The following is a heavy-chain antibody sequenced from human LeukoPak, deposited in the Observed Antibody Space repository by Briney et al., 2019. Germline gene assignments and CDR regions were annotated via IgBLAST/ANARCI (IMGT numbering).Heavy chain of an antibody. CDR3: ARAKGGYSYAHFDY. D-gene: IGHD5-18*01. CDR1: GGSISSGGYY. V-gene: IGHV4-30-2*01. J-gene: IGHJ4*02. Sequence: PSETLSLTCTVSGGSISSGGYYWSWIRQPPGKGLEWIGYIYHSGSTYYNPSLKSRVTISVDRSKNQFSLKLSSVTAADTAVYYCARAKGGYSYAHFDYWGQGTLVTVSS. CDR2: IYHSGST.